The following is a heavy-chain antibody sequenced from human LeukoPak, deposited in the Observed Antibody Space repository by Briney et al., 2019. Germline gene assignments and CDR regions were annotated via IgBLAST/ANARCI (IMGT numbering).Heavy chain of an antibody. CDR2: INHSGST. J-gene: IGHJ4*02. Sequence: SETLSLTCAVYGGSFSGYYWSWIRQPPGKGLEWIGEINHSGSTNYNPSLKSRVTISVDTPKNQFSLKLSSVTAADTAVYYCASGMVRGEDYFDYWGQGTLVTVSS. CDR3: ASGMVRGEDYFDY. V-gene: IGHV4-34*01. CDR1: GGSFSGYY. D-gene: IGHD3-10*01.